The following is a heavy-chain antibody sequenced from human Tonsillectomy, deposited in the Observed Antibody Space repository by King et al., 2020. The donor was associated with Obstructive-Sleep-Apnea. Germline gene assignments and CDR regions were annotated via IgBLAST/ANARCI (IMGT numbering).Heavy chain of an antibody. D-gene: IGHD2-2*01. CDR2: ISWNSGNI. Sequence: EVQLVESGGGLVQPGRSLRLSCAASGFTFDDFAMHWVRQAPGKGLELVSSISWNSGNIGYADSVKGRFTISRDNAKNSLYLQMSSLRPEDTAFYYCATGSDYVVVRPFDYWGQGTLVTVSS. V-gene: IGHV3-9*01. CDR1: GFTFDDFA. CDR3: ATGSDYVVVRPFDY. J-gene: IGHJ4*02.